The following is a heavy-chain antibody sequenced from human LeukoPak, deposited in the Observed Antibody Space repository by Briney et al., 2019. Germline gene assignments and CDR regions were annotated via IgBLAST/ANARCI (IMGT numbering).Heavy chain of an antibody. CDR3: ARHLRGATIYYDY. CDR1: GGSISSSSHY. Sequence: SETLSLTCTASGGSISSSSHYWAWIRQPPGKGLEWIASISYSVTTYYNPSLKSRVTISVDTSKNQFSLKLSSVTAADTAVYYCARHLRGATIYYDYWGQGTLVTVSS. CDR2: ISYSVTT. J-gene: IGHJ4*02. V-gene: IGHV4-39*01. D-gene: IGHD1-26*01.